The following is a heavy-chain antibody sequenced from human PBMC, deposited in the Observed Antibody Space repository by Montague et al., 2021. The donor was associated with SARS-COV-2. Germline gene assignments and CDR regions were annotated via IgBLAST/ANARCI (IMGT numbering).Heavy chain of an antibody. D-gene: IGHD2-21*01. Sequence: SLRLSCAASGFTFSSYSMNWVRQAPGKGLEWVSSISSSSSYIYYTDSVKGRFTISRDNAKNSLYLQMNSQRAEDTAVYYCARARGIGNYYYGMDVWGQGTTLTVSS. CDR3: ARARGIGNYYYGMDV. J-gene: IGHJ6*02. V-gene: IGHV3-21*01. CDR2: ISSSSSYI. CDR1: GFTFSSYS.